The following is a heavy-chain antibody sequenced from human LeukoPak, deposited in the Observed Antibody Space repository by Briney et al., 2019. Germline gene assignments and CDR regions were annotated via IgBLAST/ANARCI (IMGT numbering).Heavy chain of an antibody. CDR1: GYTFTSYG. V-gene: IGHV1-18*01. CDR3: ARDDYGGDDAFDI. J-gene: IGHJ3*02. CDR2: ISAYNGNT. Sequence: ASVTVSCKASGYTFTSYGISWVRQAPGHGLECMGWISAYNGNTNYAQKLQGRVTMTTDTSTSTAYMELRSLRSDDTAVYYCARDDYGGDDAFDIWGQGTMVTVSS. D-gene: IGHD4-23*01.